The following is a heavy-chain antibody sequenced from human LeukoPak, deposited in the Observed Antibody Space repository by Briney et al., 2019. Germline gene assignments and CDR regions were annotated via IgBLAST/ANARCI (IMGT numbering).Heavy chain of an antibody. Sequence: SETLSLTCAVYGGSFSGYYWSWIRQPPGKGLEWIGEINHSGSTNYNPSLKSRVTISVDTSKNQFSLKLSSVTAADTAVYYCARITLVRGVMGYYYYMDVWGKGTTVTISS. CDR1: GGSFSGYY. V-gene: IGHV4-34*01. J-gene: IGHJ6*03. CDR2: INHSGST. CDR3: ARITLVRGVMGYYYYMDV. D-gene: IGHD3-10*01.